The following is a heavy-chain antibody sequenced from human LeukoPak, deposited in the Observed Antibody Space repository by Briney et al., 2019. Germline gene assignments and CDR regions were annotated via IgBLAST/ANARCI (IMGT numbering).Heavy chain of an antibody. Sequence: KSSETLSLTCTVSGDSINDHYWSWIRQPPGEGLEWIGYIYSSVSTNYNPSLKSRVTISIDTSKSQFSLKLTSVTAADTGVYYRARQRCSGNTCYRVDQLYYMDVWGKGTTVTVSS. D-gene: IGHD2-15*01. CDR1: GDSINDHY. CDR2: IYSSVST. V-gene: IGHV4-4*09. CDR3: ARQRCSGNTCYRVDQLYYMDV. J-gene: IGHJ6*03.